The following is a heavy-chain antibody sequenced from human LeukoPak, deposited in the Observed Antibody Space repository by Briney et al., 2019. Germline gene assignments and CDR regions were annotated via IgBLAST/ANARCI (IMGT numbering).Heavy chain of an antibody. CDR3: AKDRGSRVRYFDWSTKRYGMDV. CDR1: GFTFSSYA. V-gene: IGHV3-23*01. Sequence: SGGSLRLSCAASGFTFSSYAMSWVRQAPGKGLEWVSAISGSGGSTYYADSVKGRFTISRDNSKNTLYLQMNSLRAEDTAVYYCAKDRGSRVRYFDWSTKRYGMDVWGQGTTVTVPS. J-gene: IGHJ6*02. CDR2: ISGSGGST. D-gene: IGHD3-9*01.